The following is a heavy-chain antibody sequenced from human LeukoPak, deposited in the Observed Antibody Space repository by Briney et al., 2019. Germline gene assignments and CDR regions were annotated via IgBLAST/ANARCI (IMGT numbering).Heavy chain of an antibody. J-gene: IGHJ5*02. CDR3: AKDIGYQLLSGWFDP. V-gene: IGHV3-9*01. Sequence: SGGSLRLSCAASGFTFDDYAMHWVRQAPGKGLEWVSGISWNSGSIGYADSVKGRFTISRDNAKNSLYLQMNSLRAEDTALYYCAKDIGYQLLSGWFDPWGQGTLVTVSS. CDR2: ISWNSGSI. CDR1: GFTFDDYA. D-gene: IGHD2-2*01.